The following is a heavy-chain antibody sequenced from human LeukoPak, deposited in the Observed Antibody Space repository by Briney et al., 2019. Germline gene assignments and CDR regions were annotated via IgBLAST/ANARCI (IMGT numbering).Heavy chain of an antibody. J-gene: IGHJ4*02. V-gene: IGHV1-2*02. CDR1: GYTFNGYY. D-gene: IGHD6-13*01. CDR3: ARDSSSWYGGFDY. CDR2: INLNSCGT. Sequence: ASVTVSCMASGYTFNGYYMHWVRQAPGQGLAWMGWINLNSCGTHYAHKLQGRVTITRDTSISTAHMELSRFRRDDTAVYYLARDSSSWYGGFDYWGQGTLVTVSS.